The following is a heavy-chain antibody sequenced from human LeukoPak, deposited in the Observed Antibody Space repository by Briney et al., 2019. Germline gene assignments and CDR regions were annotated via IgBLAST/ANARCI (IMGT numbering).Heavy chain of an antibody. V-gene: IGHV4-59*01. J-gene: IGHJ3*02. Sequence: SETLSLTCAVYGGSFSSYYWSWIRQPPGKGLEWIGYIYYSGSTNYNPSLKSRVTISVDTSKNQFSLKLSSVTAADTAVYYCARELYAAAATAFDIWGQGTMVTVSS. CDR1: GGSFSSYY. CDR2: IYYSGST. CDR3: ARELYAAAATAFDI. D-gene: IGHD6-13*01.